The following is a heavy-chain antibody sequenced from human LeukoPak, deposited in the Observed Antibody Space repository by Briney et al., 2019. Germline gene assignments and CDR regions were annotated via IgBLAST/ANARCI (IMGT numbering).Heavy chain of an antibody. D-gene: IGHD3-22*01. CDR3: AIMHGYYDGSGYWVQ. Sequence: GGSLRLSCAASVFTFGSYGMSWVRQAPGKGLEGVSFITPNADRASYADSVKGRFTIYRDNPRNTLYMQMNSLRDEDTAVYYCAIMHGYYDGSGYWVQWGQGTLVTVSS. CDR1: VFTFGSYG. CDR2: ITPNADRA. J-gene: IGHJ1*01. V-gene: IGHV3-23*01.